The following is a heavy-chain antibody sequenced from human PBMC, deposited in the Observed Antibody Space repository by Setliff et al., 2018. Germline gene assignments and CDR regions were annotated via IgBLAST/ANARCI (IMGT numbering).Heavy chain of an antibody. Sequence: SETLSLTCTVSGGSISSSSYYWGWIRQPPGKGLEWIGSIYHSGSTYYNPSLKSRVTISVDTSKNQFSLKLSSVTAADTAVYYCARPLRVFSSSWFDAFDIWGQGTMVTVSS. CDR2: IYHSGST. J-gene: IGHJ3*02. CDR1: GGSISSSSYY. V-gene: IGHV4-39*07. CDR3: ARPLRVFSSSWFDAFDI. D-gene: IGHD6-13*01.